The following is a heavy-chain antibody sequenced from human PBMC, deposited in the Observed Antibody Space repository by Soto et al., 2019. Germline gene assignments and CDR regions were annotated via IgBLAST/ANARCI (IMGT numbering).Heavy chain of an antibody. CDR1: GFTFSSYA. CDR2: ISYDGSNK. CDR3: ARSVRIAVAGRFDV. J-gene: IGHJ4*02. V-gene: IGHV3-30-3*01. D-gene: IGHD6-19*01. Sequence: QVQLVESGGGVVQPGRSLRLSCAASGFTFSSYAMHWVRQAPGKGLEWVAVISYDGSNKYYADSVKGRFTISRDNSKNTLYLQMNSLRAEDTVVYYCARSVRIAVAGRFDVWGQGTLVTVSS.